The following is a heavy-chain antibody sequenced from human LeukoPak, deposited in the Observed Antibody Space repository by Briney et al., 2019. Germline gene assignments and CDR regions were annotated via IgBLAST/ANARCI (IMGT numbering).Heavy chain of an antibody. V-gene: IGHV4-39*01. J-gene: IGHJ4*02. CDR3: ARPSIAAAGMDGFDY. Sequence: SETLSLTCTVSGGSISSSSYYWGWIRQPPGKGLEWIGSIYYSGSTYYNPSLKSRVTISVDTSKNQFSLKLSSVTAADTAVYYCARPSIAAAGMDGFDYWGQGTLVTVSS. CDR2: IYYSGST. CDR1: GGSISSSSYY. D-gene: IGHD6-13*01.